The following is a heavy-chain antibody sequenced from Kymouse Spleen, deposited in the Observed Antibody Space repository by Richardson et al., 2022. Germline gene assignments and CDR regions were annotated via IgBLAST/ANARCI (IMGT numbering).Heavy chain of an antibody. CDR2: IWYDGSNK. J-gene: IGHJ6*02. CDR1: GFTFSSYG. Sequence: QVQLVESGGGVVQPGRSLRLSCAASGFTFSSYGMHWVRQAPGKGLEWVAVIWYDGSNKYYADSVKGRFTISRDNSKNTLYLQMNSLRAEDTAVYYCARRGVLRYFDWVYYGMDVWGQGTTVTVSS. V-gene: IGHV3-33*01. D-gene: IGHD3-9*01. CDR3: ARRGVLRYFDWVYYGMDV.